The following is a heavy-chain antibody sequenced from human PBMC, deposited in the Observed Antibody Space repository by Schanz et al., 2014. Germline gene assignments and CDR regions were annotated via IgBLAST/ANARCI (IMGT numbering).Heavy chain of an antibody. CDR2: ISGSGGST. D-gene: IGHD5-18*01. V-gene: IGHV3-23*01. CDR1: GFTFSSYA. CDR3: AKDGPWIHVIMRLDS. Sequence: EVQLLETGGGLVQPGGSLRLSCAASGFTFSSYAMSWVRQAPGKGLEWVSAISGSGGSTYYADSAKGRFTISRDNSKNTLYLQMNSLRAEDTAVYYCAKDGPWIHVIMRLDSWGQGILVTVSS. J-gene: IGHJ4*02.